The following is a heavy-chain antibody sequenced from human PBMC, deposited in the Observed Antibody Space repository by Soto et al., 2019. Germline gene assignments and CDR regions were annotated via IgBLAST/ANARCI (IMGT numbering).Heavy chain of an antibody. D-gene: IGHD3-3*01. J-gene: IGHJ4*02. Sequence: QVQLVQSGAEVQKPGASVKVSCKASGYSFTSYAIQWVRQAPGQRLEWMGWINAGNGNTKFSQNLQGRVTITRDTSASTAYMELSSLRSEDTAVYYCAREHDFWSHYCFDIRGQGTLVTVSS. CDR1: GYSFTSYA. V-gene: IGHV1-3*01. CDR2: INAGNGNT. CDR3: AREHDFWSHYCFDI.